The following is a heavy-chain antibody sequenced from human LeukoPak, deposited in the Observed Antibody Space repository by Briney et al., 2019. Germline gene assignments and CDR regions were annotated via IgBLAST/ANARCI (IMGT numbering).Heavy chain of an antibody. V-gene: IGHV3-43D*03. J-gene: IGHJ4*02. CDR3: ASGYDYVWGSFHYKGYFDY. CDR2: ISWDGGST. D-gene: IGHD3-16*02. Sequence: GGSLRLSCAASGFTFDDYAMHWVRQAPGKGLEWVSLISWDGGSTYYADSVKGRFTISRDNSKNSLYLQMNSLRAEDTAVYYCASGYDYVWGSFHYKGYFDYWGQGILVTVSS. CDR1: GFTFDDYA.